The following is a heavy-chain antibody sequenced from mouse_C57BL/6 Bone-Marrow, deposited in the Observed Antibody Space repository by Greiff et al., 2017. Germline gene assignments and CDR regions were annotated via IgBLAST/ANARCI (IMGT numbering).Heavy chain of an antibody. CDR1: GFNIKDDY. CDR3: TTYYRGSFAY. Sequence: EVQLQQSGAELVRPGASVKLSCTASGFNIKDDYMHWVKQRPEQGLEWIGWIDPENGDTEYASKFQGKATITADTSSNTAYLQLSSLTSEDTAVYYCTTYYRGSFAYWGQGTLVTVSA. CDR2: IDPENGDT. V-gene: IGHV14-4*01. D-gene: IGHD2-14*01. J-gene: IGHJ3*01.